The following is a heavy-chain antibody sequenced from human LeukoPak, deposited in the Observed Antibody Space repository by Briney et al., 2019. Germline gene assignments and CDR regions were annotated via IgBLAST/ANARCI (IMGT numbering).Heavy chain of an antibody. CDR3: ARDRGRETRFDY. J-gene: IGHJ4*02. Sequence: ASVKVSCKAPGYTFTSYYMHWVRQAPGQGLEWMGIINPSGGSTSYAQKFQGRVTMTRDMSTSTVYMELSSLRSEDTAVYYCARDRGRETRFDYWGQGTLVTVSS. V-gene: IGHV1-46*01. CDR2: INPSGGST. CDR1: GYTFTSYY. D-gene: IGHD3-10*01.